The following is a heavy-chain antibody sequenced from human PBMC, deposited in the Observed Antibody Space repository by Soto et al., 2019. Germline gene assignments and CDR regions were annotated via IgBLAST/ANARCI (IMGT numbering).Heavy chain of an antibody. CDR1: GFIFSNTW. Sequence: GGSLRLSCAASGFIFSNTWMSWVRQAPGKGLEWVGHIKSVPNGGTTDYAAPVKGRFTISRDDSKDQLYLQMNSLKTEDTAVYYCTTDRPDYWGQGTLVTVS. J-gene: IGHJ4*02. CDR2: IKSVPNGGTT. V-gene: IGHV3-15*01. CDR3: TTDRPDY.